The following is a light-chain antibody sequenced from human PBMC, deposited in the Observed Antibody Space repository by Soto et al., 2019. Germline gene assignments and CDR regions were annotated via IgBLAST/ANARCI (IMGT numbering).Light chain of an antibody. V-gene: IGLV2-11*01. J-gene: IGLJ3*02. CDR2: DVS. CDR1: SSDVGGYNY. Sequence: QSALTQPRSVSGSPGQSVTLSCTGTSSDVGGYNYVSWYQQHPGKAPKLMIYDVSKRPSGVPDRFSGSKSGNTASLTISGLQAKDEADYYCCSYAGSYTYWVFGGGTKLTVL. CDR3: CSYAGSYTYWV.